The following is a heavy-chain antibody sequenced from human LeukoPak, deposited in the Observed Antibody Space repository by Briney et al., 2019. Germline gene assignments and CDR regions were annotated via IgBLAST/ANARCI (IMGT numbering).Heavy chain of an antibody. CDR2: IYTSGST. D-gene: IGHD3-22*01. V-gene: IGHV4-4*07. J-gene: IGHJ6*03. CDR1: GGSISSYY. CDR3: ARDSRDSSGYDYYYHYMDV. Sequence: SETLSLTCTVSGGSISSYYWSWIRQPAGKGLEWIGRIYTSGSTNYNPSLKSRVTMSVDTSKNQFSLKLSSVTAADTAVYYCARDSRDSSGYDYYYHYMDVWGKGTTVTVSS.